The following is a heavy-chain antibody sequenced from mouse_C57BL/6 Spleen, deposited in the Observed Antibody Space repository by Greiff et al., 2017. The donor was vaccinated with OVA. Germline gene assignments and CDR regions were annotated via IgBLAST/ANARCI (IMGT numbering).Heavy chain of an antibody. Sequence: QVQLQQPGAELVKPGASVKVSCKASGYTFTSYWMHWVKQRPGQGLEWIGRIHPSDSDTNYNQKFKGKATLTVDKSSSTAYMQLSSLTSEDSAVYYCAINDGKDWFAYWGQGTLVTVSA. CDR3: AINDGKDWFAY. D-gene: IGHD2-1*01. J-gene: IGHJ3*01. V-gene: IGHV1-74*01. CDR2: IHPSDSDT. CDR1: GYTFTSYW.